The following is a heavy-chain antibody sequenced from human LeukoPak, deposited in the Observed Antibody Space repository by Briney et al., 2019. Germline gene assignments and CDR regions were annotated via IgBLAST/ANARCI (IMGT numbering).Heavy chain of an antibody. V-gene: IGHV3-21*01. J-gene: IGHJ4*02. CDR3: TRGMVREWEHNISDS. CDR1: GFTLTSYG. CDR2: ITSSGAV. D-gene: IGHD1-26*01. Sequence: GGSLRLSCAASGFTLTSYGMNWIRQAPVRGLEWVSSITSSGAVYYADSVKGRFTISRDSANNSLYLQMSSLRAEDTALYYCTRGMVREWEHNISDSWGQGTLVTVSS.